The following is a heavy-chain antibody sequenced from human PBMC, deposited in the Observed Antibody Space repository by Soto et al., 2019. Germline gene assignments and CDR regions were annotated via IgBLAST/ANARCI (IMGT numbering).Heavy chain of an antibody. Sequence: GASVKVSCKASRGTFSSYAISWVRQAPGQGLEWMGGIIPIFGTANYAQKFQGRVTITADESTSTAYMELSSLRSEDTAVYYCARGGSMVRGVINENWFDPWGQGTLVTVSS. D-gene: IGHD3-10*01. CDR3: ARGGSMVRGVINENWFDP. V-gene: IGHV1-69*13. CDR1: RGTFSSYA. CDR2: IIPIFGTA. J-gene: IGHJ5*02.